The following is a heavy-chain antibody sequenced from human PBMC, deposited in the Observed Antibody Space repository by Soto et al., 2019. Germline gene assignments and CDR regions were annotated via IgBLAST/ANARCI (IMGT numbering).Heavy chain of an antibody. V-gene: IGHV4-39*01. CDR1: GSSISSSSYY. CDR3: ARLHGYCISSSCHGHYAMDV. CDR2: IYYSGTT. Sequence: SETLSLTSTFSGSSISSSSYYWGLIRQPPGKGLEWIGSIYYSGTTYYNPSLNSRVTVSVDTSKNQFSLKVTSVTAADTAVYYCARLHGYCISSSCHGHYAMDVWGQGTTVTVSS. J-gene: IGHJ6*02. D-gene: IGHD2-2*01.